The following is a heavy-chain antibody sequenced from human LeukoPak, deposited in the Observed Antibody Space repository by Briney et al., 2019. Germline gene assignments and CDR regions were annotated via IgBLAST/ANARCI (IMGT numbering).Heavy chain of an antibody. CDR1: GYTFTSYY. Sequence: GSLRLSCKASGYTFTSYYMNWVRQAPGQGLEWMGIINPSGGSTYYAHTFKGRFTMSRDTSTNSLYLEMSSLRSEDTAVYYCAREACQPTAYSGSLWCWFDPWAQGTLVTVSS. CDR3: AREACQPTAYSGSLWCWFDP. V-gene: IGHV1-46*01. D-gene: IGHD1-26*01. CDR2: INPSGGST. J-gene: IGHJ5*02.